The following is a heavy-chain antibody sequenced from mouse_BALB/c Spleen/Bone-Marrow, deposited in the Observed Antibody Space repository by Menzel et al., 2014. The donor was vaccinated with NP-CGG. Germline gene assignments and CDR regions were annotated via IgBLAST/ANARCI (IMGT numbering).Heavy chain of an antibody. V-gene: IGHV1-4*01. CDR1: GHTFTTYT. CDR2: INPSSGYT. J-gene: IGHJ4*01. Sequence: VQLQQSGAELARPGASVKMSYRASGHTFTTYTMHWVKQGPGQGLGWIGYINPSSGYTYYNQKFKDKATLTADKSSSAAYLQLSSLTSEDSAVYYCARVYGNYDAMDYWGQGTSVTVSS. CDR3: ARVYGNYDAMDY. D-gene: IGHD2-1*01.